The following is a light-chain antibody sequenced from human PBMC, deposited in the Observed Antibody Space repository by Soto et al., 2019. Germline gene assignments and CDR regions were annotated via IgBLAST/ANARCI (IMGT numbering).Light chain of an antibody. CDR1: QSVNSNY. CDR2: GAS. J-gene: IGKJ2*01. Sequence: EIVLTQSPGTLSLSPRERATLSCRASQSVNSNYLAWYQQKPGQAPRLLIYGASSRATGIPDRFSGSGSGTDFTLTISRLEPEDFAVYYCQQYGGSPLFTFGQGTKLEIK. CDR3: QQYGGSPLFT. V-gene: IGKV3-20*01.